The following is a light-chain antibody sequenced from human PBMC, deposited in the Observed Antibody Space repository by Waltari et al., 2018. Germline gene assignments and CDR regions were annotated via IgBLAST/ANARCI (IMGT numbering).Light chain of an antibody. CDR3: QQRSSWPLT. J-gene: IGKJ5*01. Sequence: EIVLTQSPATLSLSPGESATLSCRASQSVSHYLAWYQQKPCRAPRPPISEALTRATGVPARFSGSGSGTDFTLIISSLEPEDFAVYYCQQRSSWPLTFGQGTRLDIK. CDR2: EAL. V-gene: IGKV3-11*01. CDR1: QSVSHY.